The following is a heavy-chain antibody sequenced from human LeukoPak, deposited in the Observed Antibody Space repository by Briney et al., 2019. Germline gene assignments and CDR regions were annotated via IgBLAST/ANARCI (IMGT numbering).Heavy chain of an antibody. CDR1: GFTFDDYA. D-gene: IGHD4-11*01. CDR2: ISWNSGSI. CDR3: AKGRSHSNYLGVDY. J-gene: IGHJ4*02. V-gene: IGHV3-9*01. Sequence: GRSLRLSCAASGFTFDDYAMHWVRQAPGKGLEWVSGISWNSGSIGHADSVKGRFTISRDNAKNSLYLQMNSLRAEDTALYYCAKGRSHSNYLGVDYWGQGTLVTVSS.